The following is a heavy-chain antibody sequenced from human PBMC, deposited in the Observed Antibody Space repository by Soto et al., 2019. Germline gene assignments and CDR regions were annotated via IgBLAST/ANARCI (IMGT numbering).Heavy chain of an antibody. V-gene: IGHV3-74*01. D-gene: IGHD2-2*01. Sequence: GGSLRLSCAASGFTFSSYWMHWVRQAPGKGLVWVSRINSDGTSTTYADSVKGRFTISRDNAKNTLYLQMNSLRAEDTAVYYCARVSGVVQAAVDSWGQGTLVTVS. CDR3: ARVSGVVQAAVDS. CDR2: INSDGTST. CDR1: GFTFSSYW. J-gene: IGHJ4*02.